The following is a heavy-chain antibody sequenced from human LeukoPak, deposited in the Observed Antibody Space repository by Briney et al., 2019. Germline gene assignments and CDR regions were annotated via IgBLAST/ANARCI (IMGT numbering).Heavy chain of an antibody. D-gene: IGHD5-12*01. CDR3: AKDHGPIVATIDY. Sequence: PGGSLRLSCAASGFTFSSYGMHWVRQAPGRGLEWVTLISYDGSNKYYADSVKGRFTISRDNSKNTLYLQMNSLRADDTAVYYCAKDHGPIVATIDYWGQGTLVTVSS. CDR2: ISYDGSNK. CDR1: GFTFSSYG. V-gene: IGHV3-30*18. J-gene: IGHJ4*02.